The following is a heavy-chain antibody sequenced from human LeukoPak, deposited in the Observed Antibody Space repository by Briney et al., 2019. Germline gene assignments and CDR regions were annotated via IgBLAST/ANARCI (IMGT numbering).Heavy chain of an antibody. J-gene: IGHJ4*02. CDR1: GFTFDDYA. CDR3: AKTYCYDSSGYPSGLFDY. V-gene: IGHV3-9*01. D-gene: IGHD3-22*01. Sequence: GGSLRLSCAASGFTFDDYAMHWVRQAPGKGLEWVSGISWNSGSIGYADSVKGRFTISRDNAKNSLYLQMNSLRAEDTALYYCAKTYCYDSSGYPSGLFDYWGQGTLVTVSS. CDR2: ISWNSGSI.